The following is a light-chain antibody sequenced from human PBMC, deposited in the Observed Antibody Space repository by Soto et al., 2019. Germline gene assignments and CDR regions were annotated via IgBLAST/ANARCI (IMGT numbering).Light chain of an antibody. CDR3: QQYKTYWT. CDR2: DAS. V-gene: IGKV1-5*01. Sequence: DIEMTWCSSTPSAPVGDRVIVTCRASQSIDRWLAWYQQKPGKAPKLLIYDASRLESGVPSRFSGSGSGTEFTPTVSSLQPDDFATYYCQQYKTYWTLGEGTTVDIK. J-gene: IGKJ1*01. CDR1: QSIDRW.